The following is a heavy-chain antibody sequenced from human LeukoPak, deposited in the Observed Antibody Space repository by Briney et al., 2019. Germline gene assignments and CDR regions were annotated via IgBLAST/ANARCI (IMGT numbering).Heavy chain of an antibody. D-gene: IGHD6-19*01. V-gene: IGHV1-18*01. CDR3: GRANWVHYSSGWHDFDY. CDR2: ITTSNGNT. CDR1: GYTFISYG. J-gene: IGHJ4*02. Sequence: ASVKVSCKASGYTFISYGISWVRQAPGQGLEWMGWITTSNGNTNYAQKFQDKFTMTSDTPTSTAYMELRSLRSDDTAVYYCGRANWVHYSSGWHDFDYWGQGTLVTVSS.